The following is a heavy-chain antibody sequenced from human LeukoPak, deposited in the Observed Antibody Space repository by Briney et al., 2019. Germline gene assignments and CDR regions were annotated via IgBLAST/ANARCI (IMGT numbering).Heavy chain of an antibody. V-gene: IGHV3-23*01. CDR3: AKYSHDSSGSYDY. Sequence: GGSLRLSCAASGFTFSSYAMTWVRQAPGKGLEWVSAIRGSGDSTYYADSVKGRFTISRDNSKNTLYLQMNSLRAEDTAVYYCAKYSHDSSGSYDYWGQGTLVTVSS. J-gene: IGHJ4*02. D-gene: IGHD3-22*01. CDR1: GFTFSSYA. CDR2: IRGSGDST.